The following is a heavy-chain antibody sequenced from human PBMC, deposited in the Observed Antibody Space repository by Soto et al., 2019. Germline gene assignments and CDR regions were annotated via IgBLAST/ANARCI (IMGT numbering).Heavy chain of an antibody. Sequence: EVQLVESGGGLVQPGGSLRLSCAAYGFTFSAHYMDWVRQAPGKGLEWVGRIKNKANSYTTEYAASVEGRFTISREDSQNSLYLQMNSLTTEDTAVYYCARVSLVGPSGGRYFDYWGQGSQVAVSS. V-gene: IGHV3-72*01. D-gene: IGHD1-26*01. CDR1: GFTFSAHY. J-gene: IGHJ4*02. CDR3: ARVSLVGPSGGRYFDY. CDR2: IKNKANSYTT.